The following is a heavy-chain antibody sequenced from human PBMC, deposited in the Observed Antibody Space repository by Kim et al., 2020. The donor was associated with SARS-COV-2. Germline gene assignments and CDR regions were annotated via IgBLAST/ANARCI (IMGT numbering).Heavy chain of an antibody. CDR1: GFTFSNYA. D-gene: IGHD3-22*01. J-gene: IGHJ6*01. V-gene: IGHV3-23*01. CDR2: ISGGGDGA. CDR3: AKSDNYDYV. Sequence: GGSLRLSCEASGFTFSNYAMSWVRQAPGKGLEWVSGISGGGDGAFYAASVRGRFTVSRDNSKRILFLQMSSLTVEDTALYYCAKSDNYDYVWG.